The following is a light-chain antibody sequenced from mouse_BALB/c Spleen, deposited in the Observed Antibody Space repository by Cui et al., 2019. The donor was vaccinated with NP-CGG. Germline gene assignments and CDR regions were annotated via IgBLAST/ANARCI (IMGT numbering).Light chain of an antibody. V-gene: IGLV1*01. CDR3: ALWYSNHWV. CDR1: TGTVTTNNY. Sequence: QFFVTQVSAPTTSPGETVTLTCRSSTGTVTTNNYANWVQEKPDHLFTGLIGGTNNRAPGVPARFSGSLIGDKAALTITGAQTEDEAIYFCALWYSNHWVFGGGTKLTVL. CDR2: GTN. J-gene: IGLJ1*01.